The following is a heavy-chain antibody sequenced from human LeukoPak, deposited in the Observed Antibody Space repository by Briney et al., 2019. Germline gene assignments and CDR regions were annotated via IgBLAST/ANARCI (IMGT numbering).Heavy chain of an antibody. V-gene: IGHV1-2*02. J-gene: IGHJ4*02. CDR3: ARVDIVATITFDY. CDR1: GYTFTGYY. CDR2: INPNSGGT. D-gene: IGHD5-12*01. Sequence: ASVTVSCTSSGYTFTGYYMHWVRQAPGQGIGWVGWINPNSGGTNYAQKFQGRVTMTRDTSISTAYMELSRLRSDDTAVYYCARVDIVATITFDYWGQGTLVTVSS.